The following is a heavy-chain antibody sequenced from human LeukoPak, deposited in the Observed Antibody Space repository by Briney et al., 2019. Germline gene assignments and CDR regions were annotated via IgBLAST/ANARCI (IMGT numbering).Heavy chain of an antibody. Sequence: SVKVSCKASGGTFSSYAISWVRQAPGQGLEWMGGIIPIFGTANYAQKFQGRVTITADESTSTAYMELSSLRSEDTAVYYCASRGLDGYNDYYYYTDVWGKGTTVTVSS. J-gene: IGHJ6*03. CDR3: ASRGLDGYNDYYYYTDV. CDR1: GGTFSSYA. D-gene: IGHD5-24*01. CDR2: IIPIFGTA. V-gene: IGHV1-69*13.